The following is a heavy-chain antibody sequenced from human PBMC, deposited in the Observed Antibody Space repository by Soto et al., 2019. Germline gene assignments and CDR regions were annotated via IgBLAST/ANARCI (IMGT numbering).Heavy chain of an antibody. J-gene: IGHJ4*02. V-gene: IGHV3-72*01. Sequence: EVQLVESGGGLVQPGESLRLSCAVSGLTFSDHYMDWVRQAPGKGLEWVGRIRNKANGYTTDYAASVKGGFTISRDNSRNSLYLQMNSLKIEDTAVYYCVRVRGEENWGQGTLVTVSS. CDR2: IRNKANGYTT. CDR1: GLTFSDHY. CDR3: VRVRGEEN. D-gene: IGHD3-10*01.